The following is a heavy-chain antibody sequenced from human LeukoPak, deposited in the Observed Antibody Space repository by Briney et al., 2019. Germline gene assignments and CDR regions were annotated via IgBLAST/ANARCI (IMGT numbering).Heavy chain of an antibody. Sequence: GGSLRLSCAASGFTFSSYGMHWVRQAPGKGLDWVAVISFDGSNKYYADSVKGRFTISRDNSKNTLYLQMNSLRGEDTSVYYCAKVPGSSGRLYYFDSWGQGTLVTVSS. CDR1: GFTFSSYG. J-gene: IGHJ4*02. V-gene: IGHV3-30*18. CDR2: ISFDGSNK. CDR3: AKVPGSSGRLYYFDS. D-gene: IGHD3-22*01.